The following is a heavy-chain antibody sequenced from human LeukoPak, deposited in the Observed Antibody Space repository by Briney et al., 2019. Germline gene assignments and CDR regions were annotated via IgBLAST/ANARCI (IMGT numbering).Heavy chain of an antibody. CDR2: IRNKTYNYAT. D-gene: IGHD3-22*01. CDR1: GFTFSDST. V-gene: IGHV3-73*01. Sequence: GGSLRLSCAASGFTFSDSTMHWVRQASGKGLEWVGRIRNKTYNYATAYAASVKGRFTISRDDSKDMAYLQMNSLKTDDTAVYYCTRRFPGTMIVMFNQPRRYDAFDIWGQGTMVTVSS. CDR3: TRRFPGTMIVMFNQPRRYDAFDI. J-gene: IGHJ3*02.